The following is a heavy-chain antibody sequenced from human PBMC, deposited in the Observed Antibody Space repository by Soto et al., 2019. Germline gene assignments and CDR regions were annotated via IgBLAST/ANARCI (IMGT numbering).Heavy chain of an antibody. CDR1: GFTFGRYW. D-gene: IGHD1-20*01. CDR3: ARDPYNWNGPFDS. J-gene: IGHJ4*02. Sequence: EVQLVESGGGLVQPGGSLRLSCAASGFTFGRYWMHWVRQAPGKGLVWVSRISNDGSTTGYADSVKGRFTISRDNANNTLYLQMNSLRAEDTAVYLCARDPYNWNGPFDSWGQGTLVTVSS. CDR2: ISNDGSTT. V-gene: IGHV3-74*01.